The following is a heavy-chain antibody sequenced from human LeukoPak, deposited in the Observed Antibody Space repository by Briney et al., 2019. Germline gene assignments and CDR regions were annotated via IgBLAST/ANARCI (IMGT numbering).Heavy chain of an antibody. CDR1: GGSISSSSYY. J-gene: IGHJ3*02. CDR2: IYYSGST. CDR3: ARDYYDEKAFDI. Sequence: SETLSLTCTVSGGSISSSSYYWGWIRQPPGKGLEWIGSIYYSGSTYYNPSLKSRVTISVATSKNQFSLKLSSVTAADTAVYYCARDYYDEKAFDIWGQGTMVTVSS. D-gene: IGHD3-22*01. V-gene: IGHV4-39*07.